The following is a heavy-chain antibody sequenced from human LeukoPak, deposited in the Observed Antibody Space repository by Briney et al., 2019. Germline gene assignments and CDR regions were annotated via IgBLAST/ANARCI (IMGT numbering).Heavy chain of an antibody. CDR2: IYHSGNT. Sequence: SETLSLTCTVSGVSITNYYWTWIRQPPGKGLEWIGYIYHSGNTYYNPSLKNRVTIFVDTSKNQFSLKLSSVTAAGTAVYYCARQKGVTIFGVDNNWFDPWGQGTLVTVSS. D-gene: IGHD3-3*01. CDR3: ARQKGVTIFGVDNNWFDP. V-gene: IGHV4-59*08. CDR1: GVSITNYY. J-gene: IGHJ5*02.